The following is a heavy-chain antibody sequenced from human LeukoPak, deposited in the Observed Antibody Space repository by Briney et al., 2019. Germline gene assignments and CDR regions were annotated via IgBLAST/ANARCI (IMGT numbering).Heavy chain of an antibody. CDR2: ISGSGGST. J-gene: IGHJ4*02. CDR1: GFTFSSYA. D-gene: IGHD3-9*01. CDR3: AKVRHDILTGYYDY. V-gene: IGHV3-23*01. Sequence: GGSLRLSCAASGFTFSSYAMSWVRQAPGKGLEWVSAISGSGGSTYYADSVKGRFTISRDNSKNTLYLQMNSLRAEDTAVYYCAKVRHDILTGYYDYWGQGTLVTVSS.